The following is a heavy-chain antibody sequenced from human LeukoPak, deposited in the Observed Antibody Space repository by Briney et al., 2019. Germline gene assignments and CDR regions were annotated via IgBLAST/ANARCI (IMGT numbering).Heavy chain of an antibody. V-gene: IGHV1-69*02. Sequence: SVKVSCKASGGTFSSYTISWVRQAPGQGLEWMGRIIPILGIANYAQKFQGRVTITADKSTSTAYMELSSLRSEDTAVYYCARSPRYCCSTSCYWFDYWGQGTLVTVSS. CDR2: IIPILGIA. CDR3: ARSPRYCCSTSCYWFDY. J-gene: IGHJ5*01. CDR1: GGTFSSYT. D-gene: IGHD2-2*01.